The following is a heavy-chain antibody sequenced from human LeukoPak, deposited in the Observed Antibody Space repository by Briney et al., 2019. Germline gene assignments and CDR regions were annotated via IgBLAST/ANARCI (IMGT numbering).Heavy chain of an antibody. CDR3: ARHGPGTTGYYYMDV. J-gene: IGHJ6*03. D-gene: IGHD1-1*01. Sequence: SETLSLTCTVSGGSISTYYWGWIRQPPGKGLEWIGNFYYGGSIYYNPSLKSRVTISADTSKNQFSLKLSSVTAADTAVYYCARHGPGTTGYYYMDVWGKGTTVTVSS. CDR1: GGSISTYY. V-gene: IGHV4-39*01. CDR2: FYYGGSI.